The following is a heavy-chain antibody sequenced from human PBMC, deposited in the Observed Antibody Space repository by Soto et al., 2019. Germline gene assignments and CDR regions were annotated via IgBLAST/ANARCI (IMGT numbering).Heavy chain of an antibody. CDR3: ARGVYYSSGSAATSYFYFGIDV. V-gene: IGHV1-69*06. CDR1: GRSFSSDG. J-gene: IGHJ6*02. CDR2: IIPVFGNT. D-gene: IGHD3-10*01. Sequence: QLQLEQSGPEVKKPGSSVKVSCKASGRSFSSDGVSWVRQAPGQGLEWMGGIIPVFGNTKYVQRFQGRLTITADKSTSTVYMEMSSLSSEDTAVYFCARGVYYSSGSAATSYFYFGIDVWGQGTTVIVSS.